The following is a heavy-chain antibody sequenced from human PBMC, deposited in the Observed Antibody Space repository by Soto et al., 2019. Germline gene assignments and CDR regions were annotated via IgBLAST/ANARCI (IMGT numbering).Heavy chain of an antibody. V-gene: IGHV4-34*01. CDR1: GGSFSGYY. D-gene: IGHD3-10*01. CDR3: ARRGITMVRGAGYYYYGMDV. CDR2: INHSGST. J-gene: IGHJ6*02. Sequence: SETLSLTCAVYGGSFSGYYWSWIRQAPGKGLEWIGEINHSGSTNYNPSLKSRVTISVDTSKIQFSLKLSSVTAADTAVYYCARRGITMVRGAGYYYYGMDVWGQGTTVT.